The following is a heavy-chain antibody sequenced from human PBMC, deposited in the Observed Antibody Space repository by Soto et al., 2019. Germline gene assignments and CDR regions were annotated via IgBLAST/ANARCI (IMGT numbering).Heavy chain of an antibody. V-gene: IGHV3-23*01. J-gene: IGHJ6*02. D-gene: IGHD6-13*01. CDR1: GFTFSSYA. Sequence: EVQLLESGGGLVQPGGSLRLSCAASGFTFSSYAMSWVRQAPGKGLEWVSAISGSGGSTYYADTVKGRFTISRDNSKNTLYVQRISLRAEDTSVYYWARDGAAVGDYYYYGLDVWGQGTTVTVS. CDR3: ARDGAAVGDYYYYGLDV. CDR2: ISGSGGST.